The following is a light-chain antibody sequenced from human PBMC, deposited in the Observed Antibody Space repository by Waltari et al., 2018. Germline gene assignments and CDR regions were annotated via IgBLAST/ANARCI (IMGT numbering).Light chain of an antibody. CDR1: QSISKW. CDR2: KAS. V-gene: IGKV1-5*03. Sequence: DIQMTQSPSTLSASVGDRVIFGCRASQSISKWLAWYQQNPGKDPKLLIYKASTFESGVPSRFSGSGSGTEFTLTISSLQAEDFATYYCQQYNSYSLLSFGGGTKVEIK. J-gene: IGKJ4*01. CDR3: QQYNSYSLLS.